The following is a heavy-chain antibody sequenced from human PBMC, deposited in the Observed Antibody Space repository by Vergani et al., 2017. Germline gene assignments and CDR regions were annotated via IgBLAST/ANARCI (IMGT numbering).Heavy chain of an antibody. CDR1: GFTFDTYT. V-gene: IGHV3-23*01. D-gene: IGHD1-1*01. CDR2: TSSGGGDI. CDR3: TTAWGLYCLQRQYFQ. J-gene: IGHJ1*01. Sequence: EVHLLESGGGLVQPGGSRRLSCAGAGFTFDTYTMAYVRQASGKGLEWVATTSSGGGDIFYADSVQGRFTISRDNSKNTLFLRMNSLKDEETAAYYCTTAWGLYCLQRQYFQ.